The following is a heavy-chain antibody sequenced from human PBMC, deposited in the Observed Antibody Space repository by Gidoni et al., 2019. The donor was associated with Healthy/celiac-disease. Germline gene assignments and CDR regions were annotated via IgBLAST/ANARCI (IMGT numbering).Heavy chain of an antibody. CDR1: GFTFSSYG. CDR2: IWYDGSNK. J-gene: IGHJ3*02. Sequence: QVQLVESGGGVVQPGRSLRLSCAASGFTFSSYGMHWVRQAPGKGLEWVAVIWYDGSNKYYADSVKGRFTISRDNSKNTLYLQMNSLRAEDTAVYYCARGRTTGVVVVANDAFDIWGQGTMVTVSS. D-gene: IGHD2-21*01. CDR3: ARGRTTGVVVVANDAFDI. V-gene: IGHV3-33*01.